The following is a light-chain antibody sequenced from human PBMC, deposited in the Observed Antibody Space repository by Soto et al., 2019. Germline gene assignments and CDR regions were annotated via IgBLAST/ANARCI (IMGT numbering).Light chain of an antibody. CDR3: TSYISSSTLYV. CDR1: SSDVGGYNY. J-gene: IGLJ1*01. V-gene: IGLV2-14*01. Sequence: QSALTQPASVSGSPGQSITISCTGTSSDVGGYNYLSWYQQHPGKAPKLMIYDVSNRPSGVSNRFSGSKSGNTASLTNSGLQAEDEADYYCTSYISSSTLYVFGTGTKVTVL. CDR2: DVS.